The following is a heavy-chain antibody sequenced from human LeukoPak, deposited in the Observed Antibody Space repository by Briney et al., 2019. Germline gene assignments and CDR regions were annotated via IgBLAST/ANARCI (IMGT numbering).Heavy chain of an antibody. V-gene: IGHV3-30*18. CDR1: GFIFNTYG. CDR2: ISYDGSSK. J-gene: IGHJ4*02. Sequence: GGSLRLSCAASGFIFNTYGMHWVRQAPGKGLEWVAIISYDGSSKYYVDSVKGRFTISRDNSKNTLYLQMNSLRAEDTAVYYCAKDLLCSSTSCYGSGYFDSWGQGTLVTVSS. D-gene: IGHD2-2*01. CDR3: AKDLLCSSTSCYGSGYFDS.